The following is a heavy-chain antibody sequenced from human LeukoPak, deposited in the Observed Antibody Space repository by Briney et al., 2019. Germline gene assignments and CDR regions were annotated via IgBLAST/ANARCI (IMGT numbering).Heavy chain of an antibody. Sequence: GGSLRLSCELSGLSVRGSYMSWVRQAPGKGLEWVSVIYSGDRRYYADSVKGRFTISRDTSKNTLYLQMNSLRADDTARYYCTRDLTGTTWSENDYWGQGTLVTISS. CDR3: TRDLTGTTWSENDY. D-gene: IGHD6-13*01. CDR2: IYSGDRR. V-gene: IGHV3-53*01. J-gene: IGHJ4*02. CDR1: GLSVRGSY.